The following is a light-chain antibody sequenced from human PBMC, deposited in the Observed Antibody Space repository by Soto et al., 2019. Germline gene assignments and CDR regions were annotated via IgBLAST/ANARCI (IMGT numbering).Light chain of an antibody. CDR3: LLSYSAIGV. CDR1: TGAVTSGHY. CDR2: DTS. V-gene: IGLV7-46*01. Sequence: QALVTQEPSLTVSPGVTVTLTCGSSTGAVTSGHYPYWFQQKPGQAPRTLIFDTSNKHSYTPARFSGSLLGGKAALTLSGAQPEDEADYYCLLSYSAIGVFGGGTKVTVL. J-gene: IGLJ2*01.